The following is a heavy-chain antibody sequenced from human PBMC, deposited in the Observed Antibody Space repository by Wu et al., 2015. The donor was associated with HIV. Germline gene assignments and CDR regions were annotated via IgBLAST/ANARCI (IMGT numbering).Heavy chain of an antibody. CDR1: QYTFSDYY. J-gene: IGHJ4*02. CDR2: INPNNGGT. CDR3: ARDKRGYDVLTGYYIYFDY. D-gene: IGHD3-9*01. Sequence: QVQLVQSGPEIKRPRTSVKVSCRSRQYTFSDYYIHWVRQAPGQGLEWMGWINPNNGGTNYAQNFEDRVTMTRDTSITTVYMELSSLRSDDTAVYYCARDKRGYDVLTGYYIYFDYWGKGTLVTVSS. V-gene: IGHV1-2*02.